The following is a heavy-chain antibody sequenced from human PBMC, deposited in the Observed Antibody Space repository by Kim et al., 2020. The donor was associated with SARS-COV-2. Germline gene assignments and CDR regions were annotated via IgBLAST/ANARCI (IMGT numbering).Heavy chain of an antibody. CDR1: GYTFTSYY. CDR3: ARDPVSIAVAGVIDAFDI. J-gene: IGHJ3*02. Sequence: SVKVSCKASGYTFTSYYMHWVRQAPGQGLEWMGIINPSGGSTSYAQKFQGRVTMTRDTSTSTVYMELSSLRSEDTAVYYCARDPVSIAVAGVIDAFDIWGQGTMVTVSS. D-gene: IGHD6-19*01. CDR2: INPSGGST. V-gene: IGHV1-46*01.